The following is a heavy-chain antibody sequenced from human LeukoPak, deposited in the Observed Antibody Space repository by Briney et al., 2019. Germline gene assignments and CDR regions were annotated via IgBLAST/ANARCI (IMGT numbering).Heavy chain of an antibody. V-gene: IGHV4-39*01. CDR2: IYYSGST. Sequence: PSETLSLTCTVPGGSISSRSYYWGWIRQPPGKGLEWIGTIYYSGSTYYNPSLKSRVTISVDTSKNQFSLKLSSVPAADTAVYYCARHYSYYGSGSPSGAHFDYWGQGTLVTVSS. D-gene: IGHD3-10*01. CDR3: ARHYSYYGSGSPSGAHFDY. J-gene: IGHJ4*02. CDR1: GGSISSRSYY.